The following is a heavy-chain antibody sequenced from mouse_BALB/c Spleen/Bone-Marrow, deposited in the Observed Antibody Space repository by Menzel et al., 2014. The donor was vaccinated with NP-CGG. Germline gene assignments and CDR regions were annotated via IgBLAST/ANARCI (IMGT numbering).Heavy chain of an antibody. V-gene: IGHV5-6-3*01. Sequence: VQLKDSGGGLVQPGGSLKLSCVASGFTFSSYGMSWVRQTPDKRLELVATINNNGGSTYYPDSVKGQFTISGDNHKNTLYLQMSSLKSEETAMYCCARVYGWYLDVWGAGTTVSVSS. CDR1: GFTFSSYG. J-gene: IGHJ1*01. D-gene: IGHD1-1*01. CDR2: INNNGGST. CDR3: ARVYGWYLDV.